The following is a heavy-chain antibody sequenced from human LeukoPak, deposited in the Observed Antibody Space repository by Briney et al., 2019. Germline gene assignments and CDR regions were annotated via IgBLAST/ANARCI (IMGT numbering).Heavy chain of an antibody. CDR1: GFTFSTYA. J-gene: IGHJ6*03. Sequence: PGGSLRLSCAASGFTFSTYAMSWVRQAPGKGLEWVSAVSSSGTSTYYADSVKGRFTISRDNSKNTLYLQMNSLRAEDTAVYYCAKAGDQNYYYYMDVWGKETTVTVSS. CDR2: VSSSGTST. D-gene: IGHD4-17*01. CDR3: AKAGDQNYYYYMDV. V-gene: IGHV3-23*01.